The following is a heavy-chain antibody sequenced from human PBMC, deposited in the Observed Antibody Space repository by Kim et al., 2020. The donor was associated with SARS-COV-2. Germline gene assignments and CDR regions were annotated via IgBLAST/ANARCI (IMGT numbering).Heavy chain of an antibody. CDR3: ARDAGSKWDNWFDP. D-gene: IGHD1-26*01. Sequence: AVSMRGRITINADQSKNQCSLHLKSVTPEDTAVYYCARDAGSKWDNWFDPWGQGTLVTVSS. J-gene: IGHJ5*02. V-gene: IGHV6-1*01.